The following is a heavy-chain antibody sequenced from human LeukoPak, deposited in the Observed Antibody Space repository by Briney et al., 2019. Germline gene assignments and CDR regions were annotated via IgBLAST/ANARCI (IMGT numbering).Heavy chain of an antibody. V-gene: IGHV3-64D*06. CDR1: GFTFSSYA. J-gene: IGHJ4*02. CDR3: VKRPYCGGDCYYFDY. D-gene: IGHD2-21*02. Sequence: PGGSLRLSCSASGFTFSSYAMHWVRQAPGKGLEYVSTISSSSGNTYYADSVKGRFTISRDNSKNTLYLQMSSLRAEDTAVYYCVKRPYCGGDCYYFDYWGQGTLVTVSS. CDR2: ISSSSGNT.